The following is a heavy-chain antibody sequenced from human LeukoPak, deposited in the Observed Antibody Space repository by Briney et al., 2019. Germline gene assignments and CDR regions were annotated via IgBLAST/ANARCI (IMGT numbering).Heavy chain of an antibody. V-gene: IGHV1-8*02. CDR2: MNPNSGNT. Sequence: ASVKVSCKTSGYTFTNYGINWVRQAPGQGLEWMGWMNPNSGNTGYAQKFQGRVTMTRNTSISTAYMELSSLRSEDTAVYYCARGLRAAAGFFYYYYMDVWGKGTTVTISS. J-gene: IGHJ6*03. D-gene: IGHD6-13*01. CDR1: GYTFTNYG. CDR3: ARGLRAAAGFFYYYYMDV.